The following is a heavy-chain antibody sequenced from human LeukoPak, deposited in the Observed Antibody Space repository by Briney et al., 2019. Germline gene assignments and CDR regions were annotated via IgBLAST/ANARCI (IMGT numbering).Heavy chain of an antibody. CDR1: GYTFINYG. CDR2: VSAYNGNT. J-gene: IGHJ2*01. D-gene: IGHD5-12*01. V-gene: IGHV1-18*04. Sequence: ASVKVSCKASGYTFINYGFTWVRQAPGQGLEWMGWVSAYNGNTNYLQKFQGRVTMTTDTSSNTVYMDLRGLRSDDTAVYYCARVSTNSRVGGYDPQWYFDLWGRGTLVTVSS. CDR3: ARVSTNSRVGGYDPQWYFDL.